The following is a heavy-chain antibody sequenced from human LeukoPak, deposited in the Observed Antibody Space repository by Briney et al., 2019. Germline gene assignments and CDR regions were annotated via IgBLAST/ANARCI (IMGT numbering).Heavy chain of an antibody. CDR2: ISGGSDYI. CDR1: GFIFSAYS. V-gene: IGHV3-21*01. Sequence: GGSLRLSCAASGFIFSAYSMNWLRQAPGKGPEWVSSISGGSDYIFHAGSVKGRFTVSRDNAKNSLYLQMNSLRAEDTAVYYCARVSSVPTPRALDYWGQGALVTVSS. CDR3: ARVSSVPTPRALDY. J-gene: IGHJ4*02. D-gene: IGHD4/OR15-4a*01.